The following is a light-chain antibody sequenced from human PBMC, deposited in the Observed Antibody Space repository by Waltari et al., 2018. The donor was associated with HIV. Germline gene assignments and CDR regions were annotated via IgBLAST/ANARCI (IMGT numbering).Light chain of an antibody. CDR1: QSVFYVSNNKNY. CDR2: WAS. V-gene: IGKV4-1*01. Sequence: DIVMTQSPHSLAVSLGERATINFKPSQSVFYVSNNKNYLAWYQQKPGQPPKLLIYWASLRQSGVPDRFSGGGSGTDFTLTISSLQAEDVATYYCQQYYRSPFSFGQGTKLE. CDR3: QQYYRSPFS. J-gene: IGKJ2*03.